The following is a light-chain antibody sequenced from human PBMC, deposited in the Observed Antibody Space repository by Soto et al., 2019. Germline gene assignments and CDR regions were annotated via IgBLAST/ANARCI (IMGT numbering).Light chain of an antibody. CDR2: RAS. CDR1: QSINSN. CDR3: QQFEDWPT. Sequence: EIVMTQSPATLSLSPGERATLSCRASQSINSNLAWYQQKPGQAPRLFMFRASSRATGIPDRISGSRSGTEFTLTISSLQSEDFGVYYCQQFEDWPTFGQGTKVDIK. J-gene: IGKJ1*01. V-gene: IGKV3-15*01.